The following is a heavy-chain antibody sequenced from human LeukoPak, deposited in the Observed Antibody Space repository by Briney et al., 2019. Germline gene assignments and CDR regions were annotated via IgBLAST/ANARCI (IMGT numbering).Heavy chain of an antibody. CDR1: GFTFVDHA. J-gene: IGHJ5*02. Sequence: PGRSLRLSCVVSGFTFVDHAMHWVRQSPGKGLEWVSGIYWNSGNTGYADSVKGRFTISRDNAKNSLYLQMNSLRAEDTALYYCATNRAWGQGTLVTVSS. CDR2: IYWNSGNT. CDR3: ATNRA. V-gene: IGHV3-9*01.